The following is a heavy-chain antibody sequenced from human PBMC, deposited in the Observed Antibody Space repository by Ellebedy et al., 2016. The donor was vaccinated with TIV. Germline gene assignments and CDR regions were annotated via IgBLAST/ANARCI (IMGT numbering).Heavy chain of an antibody. Sequence: SGPTLVKPTQTLTLTCTFSGFSLSTSGMCVSWIRQPPGKALEWLARIDWDDDKYYSTSLKTRLTISKDTSKNQVVPTMTNMDPVDTATYYCARIQYYFGSGSAQGMDVWGQGTTVTVSS. V-gene: IGHV2-70*11. CDR3: ARIQYYFGSGSAQGMDV. J-gene: IGHJ6*02. CDR1: GFSLSTSGMC. D-gene: IGHD3-10*01. CDR2: IDWDDDK.